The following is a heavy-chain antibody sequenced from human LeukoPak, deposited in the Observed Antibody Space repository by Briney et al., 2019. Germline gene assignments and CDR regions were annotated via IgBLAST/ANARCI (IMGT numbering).Heavy chain of an antibody. CDR3: ARARGSSGWYRWAYNWFDP. J-gene: IGHJ5*02. CDR2: INPNSGGT. D-gene: IGHD6-19*01. V-gene: IGHV1-2*02. Sequence: ASVKVSCKAFGYTFTGYYMHWVRQAPGQGLEWMGWINPNSGGTNYAQKFQGRVTMTRDTSISTAYMELSRLRSDDTAVYYCARARGSSGWYRWAYNWFDPWGQGTLVTVSS. CDR1: GYTFTGYY.